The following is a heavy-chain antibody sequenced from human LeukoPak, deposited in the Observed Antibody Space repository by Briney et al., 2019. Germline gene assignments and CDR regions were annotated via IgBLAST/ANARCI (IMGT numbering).Heavy chain of an antibody. Sequence: PSETLSLTCTVSGGSISSYYWTWIRQPPGKGLEWIGYIYYSGSTSYNPSLKSRLTTSVDRSKNQFSLKLSSVTAADTAVYYCARRSFGSASPLRMDVWGQGTTVTVSS. D-gene: IGHD3-10*01. CDR3: ARRSFGSASPLRMDV. CDR1: GGSISSYY. CDR2: IYYSGST. V-gene: IGHV4-59*08. J-gene: IGHJ6*02.